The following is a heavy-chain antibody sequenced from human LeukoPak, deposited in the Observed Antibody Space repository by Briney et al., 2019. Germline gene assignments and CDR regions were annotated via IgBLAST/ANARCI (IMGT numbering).Heavy chain of an antibody. Sequence: SETLSLTCSVAGVSIINYYWSWIRQSAGTGLEWVGRIYITGSTTYNPSLQSRLSMSVDTSKNQFSLRLRSVSAADTAVYYCARLKYYGSTGYSPGYYMDVWGKGITVTVSS. CDR3: ARLKYYGSTGYSPGYYMDV. J-gene: IGHJ6*03. V-gene: IGHV4-4*07. D-gene: IGHD3-22*01. CDR2: IYITGST. CDR1: GVSIINYY.